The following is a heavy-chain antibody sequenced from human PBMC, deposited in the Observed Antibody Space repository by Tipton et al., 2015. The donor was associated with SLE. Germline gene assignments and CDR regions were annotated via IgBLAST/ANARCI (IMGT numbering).Heavy chain of an antibody. Sequence: TLSLTCAVYGGSFSGYYRSWIRQPPGKGLEWIGEINHSGSTNYNPSLKSRVTISVDTSKNQFSLKLSSVTAADTAVYYCARGLEGGYYFDYWGQGTLVTVSS. J-gene: IGHJ4*02. V-gene: IGHV4-34*01. CDR2: INHSGST. CDR3: ARGLEGGYYFDY. D-gene: IGHD1-1*01. CDR1: GGSFSGYY.